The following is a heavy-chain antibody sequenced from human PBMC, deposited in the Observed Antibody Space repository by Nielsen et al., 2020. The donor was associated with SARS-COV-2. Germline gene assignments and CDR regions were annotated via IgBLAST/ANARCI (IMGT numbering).Heavy chain of an antibody. Sequence: GGSLRLSCAASGFTFSSYGMHWVRQAPGKGLEWVAVIWYDGSNKYYVDSVKGRFTISRDNSKNTLYLQMNSLRAEDTAVYYCARDIALFDTAMNQYWGQGTLVTASS. CDR1: GFTFSSYG. CDR3: ARDIALFDTAMNQY. J-gene: IGHJ4*02. D-gene: IGHD5-18*01. V-gene: IGHV3-33*01. CDR2: IWYDGSNK.